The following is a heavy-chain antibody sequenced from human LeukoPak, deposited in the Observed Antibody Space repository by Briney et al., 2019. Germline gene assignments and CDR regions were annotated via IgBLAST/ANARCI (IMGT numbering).Heavy chain of an antibody. V-gene: IGHV3-9*01. J-gene: IGHJ4*02. CDR3: AKESIAAAGTFDY. D-gene: IGHD6-13*01. CDR2: ISWNSGSI. CDR1: GFTFDDYA. Sequence: SLRLSCAASGFTFDDYAMHWVRQAPGKGLEWVSGISWNSGSIGYADSVKGRFTISRDNAKNSLYLQMNSLRAEDTALYYCAKESIAAAGTFDYWGQGTLVTVSS.